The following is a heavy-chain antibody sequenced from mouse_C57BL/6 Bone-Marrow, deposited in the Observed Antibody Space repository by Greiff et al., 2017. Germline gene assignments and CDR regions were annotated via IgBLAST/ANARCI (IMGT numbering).Heavy chain of an antibody. CDR3: ASDYGSRYLFDD. J-gene: IGHJ2*01. Sequence: VQLQQSVAELVRPGASVKLSCTASGFNIKNTYLHWVMQRPERGLAWIGRIDPPIGNTKYALHFLGKATMTADTSSNTAYLQLSSLTSEDTAIDYCASDYGSRYLFDDWGQGTTLRVAS. CDR2: IDPPIGNT. CDR1: GFNIKNTY. V-gene: IGHV14-3*01. D-gene: IGHD1-1*01.